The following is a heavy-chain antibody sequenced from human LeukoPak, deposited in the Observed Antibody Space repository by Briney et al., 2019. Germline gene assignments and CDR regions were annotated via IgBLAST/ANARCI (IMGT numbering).Heavy chain of an antibody. CDR1: GFTFDDYA. J-gene: IGHJ5*02. CDR2: ISWNSGSI. Sequence: HPGGSLRLSCAASGFTFDDYAMHWVRQAPGKGLEWVSGISWNSGSIGYADSVKGRFTISRDNAKNSLYLQMNSLRAEDMALYYCAEDGSSYGPNWFDPWGQGTLVTVSS. V-gene: IGHV3-9*03. CDR3: AEDGSSYGPNWFDP. D-gene: IGHD5-18*01.